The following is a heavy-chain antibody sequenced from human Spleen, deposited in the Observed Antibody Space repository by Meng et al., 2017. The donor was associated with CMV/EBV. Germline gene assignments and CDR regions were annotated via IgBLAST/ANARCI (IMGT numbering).Heavy chain of an antibody. CDR1: FNTYD. J-gene: IGHJ4*02. CDR3: ARNKDIVVVPAAISLAFDY. Sequence: FNTYDINWVRQAPGQRLEWMGGIIPIFHTTRYAQRFQGRVTITTDESTSTVYMEVTSLRSEDTAVYYCARNKDIVVVPAAISLAFDYWGQGTLVTVSS. D-gene: IGHD2-2*01. V-gene: IGHV1-69*05. CDR2: IIPIFHTT.